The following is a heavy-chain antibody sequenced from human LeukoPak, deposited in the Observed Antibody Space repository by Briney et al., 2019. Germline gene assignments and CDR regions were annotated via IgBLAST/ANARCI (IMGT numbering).Heavy chain of an antibody. V-gene: IGHV3-30-3*01. CDR2: ISYDGSNK. CDR3: ARDLVGHTRTFDY. Sequence: AGGSLRLSCAASGFTFSSYAMHWVRQAPGKGLEWVAVISYDGSNKYYADSANGRFTISRDNSKSTMYLQMNSLRADDTAVYYCARDLVGHTRTFDYWGQGTLVTVSS. J-gene: IGHJ4*02. CDR1: GFTFSSYA. D-gene: IGHD1-26*01.